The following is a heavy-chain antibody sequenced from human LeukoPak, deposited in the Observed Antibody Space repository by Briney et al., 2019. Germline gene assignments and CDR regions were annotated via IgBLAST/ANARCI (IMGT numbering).Heavy chain of an antibody. Sequence: GGSLRLSCAASGFTVSSNYMSWVRQAPGKGLEWVSVIYSGGSTYYADSVKGRFTISRDNSKNTLYLQMNSLRAEDTAVYYCAKDRLWFGEYGDAFDIWGQGTMATVSS. V-gene: IGHV3-53*05. D-gene: IGHD3-10*01. CDR3: AKDRLWFGEYGDAFDI. CDR1: GFTVSSNY. J-gene: IGHJ3*02. CDR2: IYSGGST.